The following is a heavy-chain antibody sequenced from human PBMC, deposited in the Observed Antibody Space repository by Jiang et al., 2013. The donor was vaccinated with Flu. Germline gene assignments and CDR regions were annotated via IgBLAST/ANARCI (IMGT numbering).Heavy chain of an antibody. Sequence: KPSQTLSLTCVISGDSVSSISAAWNWIRQSPSRGLEWLGRTYFRSKWYNDYALSVKSRIIINPDTSKNQFSLQLNSVTPEDTAVYYCARDRVELAGSGVDYWGQGTLVTVSS. D-gene: IGHD6-19*01. J-gene: IGHJ4*02. CDR2: TYFRSKWYN. V-gene: IGHV6-1*01. CDR3: ARDRVELAGSGVDY. CDR1: GDSVSSISAA.